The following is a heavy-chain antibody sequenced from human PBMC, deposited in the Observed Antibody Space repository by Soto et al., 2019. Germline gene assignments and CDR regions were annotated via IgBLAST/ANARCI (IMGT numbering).Heavy chain of an antibody. CDR1: GFTFSSYA. Sequence: PGGSLRLSCAASGFTFSSYAMRWVRQAPGKGLEWVAVISYDGSNKYYADSVKGRFTISRDNSKNTLYLQMNSLRAEDTAVYYCARDNPGGDAFDIWGQGTMVTVSS. CDR2: ISYDGSNK. V-gene: IGHV3-30-3*01. CDR3: ARDNPGGDAFDI. J-gene: IGHJ3*02.